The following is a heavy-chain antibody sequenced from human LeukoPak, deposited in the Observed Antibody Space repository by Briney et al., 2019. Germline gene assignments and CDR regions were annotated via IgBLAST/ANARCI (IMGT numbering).Heavy chain of an antibody. J-gene: IGHJ5*02. Sequence: GGSLRLSCAASGFTFSSYAMHWVRQAPGKGLEWVAVISYDGSNKYYADSVKGRFTTSRDNSKNTLYLQMNSLRAEDTAVYYCARDLGWLVPTNWFDPWGQGTLVTVSS. D-gene: IGHD6-19*01. CDR3: ARDLGWLVPTNWFDP. CDR1: GFTFSSYA. V-gene: IGHV3-30*01. CDR2: ISYDGSNK.